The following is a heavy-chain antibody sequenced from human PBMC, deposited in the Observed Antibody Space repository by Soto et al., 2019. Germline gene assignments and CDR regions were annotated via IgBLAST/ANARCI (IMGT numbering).Heavy chain of an antibody. V-gene: IGHV4-31*03. J-gene: IGHJ4*02. CDR1: GGSISKSGYY. D-gene: IGHD6-19*01. CDR2: MYHSGST. Sequence: QVQLQESGPGLVKPSQTLSLTCTVSGGSISKSGYYWNWIRQLPGKGLEWIAYMYHSGSTNYNPSLKSRLTISLDASKSQFSLRLRSVSAADTAVYYCARGGMVAGFDSWGQGTLVTVSS. CDR3: ARGGMVAGFDS.